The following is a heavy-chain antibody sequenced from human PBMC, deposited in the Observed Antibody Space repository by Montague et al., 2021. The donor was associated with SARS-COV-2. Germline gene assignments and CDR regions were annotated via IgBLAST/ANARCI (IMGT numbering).Heavy chain of an antibody. V-gene: IGHV4-39*01. CDR3: ARQGNSGNLIDY. Sequence: SETLSLTCTVSGASISRSSYYWGWIRQPPGKGQEWIGNIYYSGNTHYSPSLKSRVTISVDTSKNQFPLTLSSVTAADTAIYYCARQGNSGNLIDYWGQGTLVTVSS. D-gene: IGHD3-10*01. CDR2: IYYSGNT. CDR1: GASISRSSYY. J-gene: IGHJ4*02.